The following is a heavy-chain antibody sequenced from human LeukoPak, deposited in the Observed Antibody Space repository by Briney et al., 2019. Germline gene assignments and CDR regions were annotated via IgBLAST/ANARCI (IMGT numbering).Heavy chain of an antibody. Sequence: GRSLRPSCAASGFTLSDYYTSWVRQAPGEGLGWVAVISYDGSNEDYAASVTGRFTISRDNSKNTLYLQMNSLRAEDTAVYYCAKDLTGTQRLNCFDPWGQGALVTVSS. D-gene: IGHD1-1*01. CDR2: ISYDGSNE. CDR3: AKDLTGTQRLNCFDP. J-gene: IGHJ5*02. CDR1: GFTLSDYY. V-gene: IGHV3-30*18.